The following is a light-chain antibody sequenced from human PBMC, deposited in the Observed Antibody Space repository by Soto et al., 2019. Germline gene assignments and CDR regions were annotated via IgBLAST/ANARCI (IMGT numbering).Light chain of an antibody. CDR2: AAS. J-gene: IGKJ2*01. V-gene: IGKV1-6*01. CDR1: QGIRND. Sequence: AIQMTQSPSSLSASVGDRVTITCRASQGIRNDLGWYQQKSGKAPKLLIYAASSLQSGVPSRFSGSGSGTDFTLTISRLQPEEFATYYCLQDYNYPYTFGQGTKLEIK. CDR3: LQDYNYPYT.